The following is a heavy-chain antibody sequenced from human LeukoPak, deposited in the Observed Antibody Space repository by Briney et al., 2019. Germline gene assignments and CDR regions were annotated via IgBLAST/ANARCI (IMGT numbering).Heavy chain of an antibody. D-gene: IGHD6-19*01. J-gene: IGHJ2*01. CDR2: ISYTGST. Sequence: SETLSLTCIPSGGSIISYYWSWIRQPPGRGLEWIGDISYTGSTNYNPSLKSRVTMSVDTSKNLFSLKLSSVTAADTAVYYCARPTKGSSGWYWYFDLWGRGTLVTVPS. CDR1: GGSIISYY. CDR3: ARPTKGSSGWYWYFDL. V-gene: IGHV4-59*08.